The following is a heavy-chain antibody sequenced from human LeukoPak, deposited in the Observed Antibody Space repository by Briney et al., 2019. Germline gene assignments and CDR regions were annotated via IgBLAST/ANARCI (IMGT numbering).Heavy chain of an antibody. J-gene: IGHJ6*03. CDR1: GFTFSDYY. CDR2: ISSSGSTI. CDR3: ASYRVYYYYMDV. V-gene: IGHV3-11*01. Sequence: PGGSLRLSCAASGFTFSDYYMSWIRQAPGKGLEWVSYISSSGSTIYYADSVKGRFTISRDNAKNSLYLQMNSLRAEDTAVYYCASYRVYYYYMDVWGKGTTVTVSS. D-gene: IGHD3-16*02.